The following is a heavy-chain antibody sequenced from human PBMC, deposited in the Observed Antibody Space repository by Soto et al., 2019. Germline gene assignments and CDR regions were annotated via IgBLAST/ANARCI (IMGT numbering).Heavy chain of an antibody. CDR1: GFTFTSSA. J-gene: IGHJ3*01. D-gene: IGHD6-19*01. CDR3: AAASNYSSGLDAFDL. CDR2: IVVGRGNT. Sequence: QMQLVQSGTEVKKPGTSVKVSCKASGFTFTSSAVQWVRQARGQRLEWIGWIVVGRGNTNYAQKFQERVTITRDMSTSTAYMEMSIRRSEETAVYYCAAASNYSSGLDAFDLWGQGTMVTVSS. V-gene: IGHV1-58*01.